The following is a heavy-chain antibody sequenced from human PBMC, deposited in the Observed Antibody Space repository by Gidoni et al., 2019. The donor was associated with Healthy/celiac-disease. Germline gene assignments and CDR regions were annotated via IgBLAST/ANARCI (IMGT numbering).Heavy chain of an antibody. CDR2: ISAYNGNT. J-gene: IGHJ3*02. CDR3: ARDQDVVVIHTTSSDAFDI. V-gene: IGHV1-18*01. D-gene: IGHD2-21*01. Sequence: EWMGWISAYNGNTNYAQKLQGRVTMTTDTSTSTAYMELRSLRSDDTAVYYCARDQDVVVIHTTSSDAFDIWGQGTMVTVSS.